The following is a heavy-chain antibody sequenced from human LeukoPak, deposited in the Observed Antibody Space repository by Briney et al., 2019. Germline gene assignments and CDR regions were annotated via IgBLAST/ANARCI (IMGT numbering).Heavy chain of an antibody. V-gene: IGHV4-59*01. Sequence: SETLSLTCTVSGGSISSYYWSWIRQPPGKGLEWIGYIYYSGSTNYNPSLKSRVTISVDTSKNQFSLKLSSVTAADTAVYYCARDPTAISMDYYGMDVWGQGTTVTVSS. CDR3: ARDPTAISMDYYGMDV. D-gene: IGHD5-18*01. CDR1: GGSISSYY. J-gene: IGHJ6*02. CDR2: IYYSGST.